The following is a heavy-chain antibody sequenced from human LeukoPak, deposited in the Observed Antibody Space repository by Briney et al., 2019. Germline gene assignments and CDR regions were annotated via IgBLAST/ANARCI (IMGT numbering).Heavy chain of an antibody. CDR1: GFTFSSYA. D-gene: IGHD3-3*01. V-gene: IGHV3-64*01. CDR2: ISSNGGST. CDR3: ARVSDFWSGHSDY. Sequence: GGSLRLSCAASGFTFSSYAMHWVRQAPGKGLEYVSAISSNGGSTYYANSVKGRFTISRDNSKNTLYLQMGSLRAEDMAVYYCARVSDFWSGHSDYWGQGTLVTVSS. J-gene: IGHJ4*02.